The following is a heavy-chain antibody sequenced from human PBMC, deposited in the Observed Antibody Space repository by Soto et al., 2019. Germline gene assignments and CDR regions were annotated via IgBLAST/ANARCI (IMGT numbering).Heavy chain of an antibody. CDR2: ISSSSSYT. Sequence: QVQLVESGGGLVKPGGSLRLSCAASGFTFSDYYMSWIRQAPGKGLEWVSYISSSSSYTNYADSVKGRFTISRDNAKNSLYLQMNSLRAEDTAVYYCAREAKTYYYDRSGDYGMDVWGQGTTVTVSS. CDR3: AREAKTYYYDRSGDYGMDV. D-gene: IGHD3-22*01. CDR1: GFTFSDYY. J-gene: IGHJ6*02. V-gene: IGHV3-11*06.